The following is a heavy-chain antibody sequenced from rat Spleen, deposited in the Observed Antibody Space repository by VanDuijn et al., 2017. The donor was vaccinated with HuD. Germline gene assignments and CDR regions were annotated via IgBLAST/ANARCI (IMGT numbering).Heavy chain of an antibody. D-gene: IGHD1-11*01. J-gene: IGHJ2*01. V-gene: IGHV2-45*01. CDR1: GFSLTSYN. CDR3: ARAVGTPEAYYFDY. Sequence: QVQLMESGPGLVQPSETLSLTCTVSGFSLTSYNVHWVRQPPGKGLEWMGVIWGDGSTAYNSALKSRLSISRETSKSQVFLKMNSLQTEDIATYYCARAVGTPEAYYFDYWGQGVMVTVSS. CDR2: IWGDGST.